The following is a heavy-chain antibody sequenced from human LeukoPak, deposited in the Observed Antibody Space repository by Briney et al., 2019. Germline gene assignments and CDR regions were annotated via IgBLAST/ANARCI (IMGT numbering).Heavy chain of an antibody. J-gene: IGHJ4*02. CDR3: AGIPLGYSGAHYFDY. CDR1: RGSISGSIGSYY. CDR2: ISSSGSV. V-gene: IGHV4-61*01. D-gene: IGHD5-12*01. Sequence: SETLSLTCTVSRGSISGSIGSYYWSWLRQPPGKGLEWIGYISSSGSVNDNPSLRSRVTISVDTSKNRFFLSLSSVSAADTAVYYCAGIPLGYSGAHYFDYWGQGTLVTVSP.